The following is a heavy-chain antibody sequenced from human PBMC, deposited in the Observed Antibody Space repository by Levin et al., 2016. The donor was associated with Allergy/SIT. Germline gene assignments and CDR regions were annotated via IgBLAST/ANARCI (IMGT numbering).Heavy chain of an antibody. V-gene: IGHV3-30*18. J-gene: IGHJ4*02. D-gene: IGHD3-3*01. CDR3: AKGGVYYDFWSGYIDY. CDR2: ISYDGSNK. Sequence: WIRXPPGKGLEWVAVISYDGSNKYYADSVKGRFTISRDNSKNTLYLQMNSLRAEDTAVYYCAKGGVYYDFWSGYIDYWGQGTPGHRLL.